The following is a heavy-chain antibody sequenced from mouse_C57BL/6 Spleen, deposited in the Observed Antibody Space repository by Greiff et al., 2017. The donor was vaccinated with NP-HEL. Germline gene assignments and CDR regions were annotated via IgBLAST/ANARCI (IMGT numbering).Heavy chain of an antibody. CDR1: GYTFTDHT. CDR3: ARRYYGTPYYFDY. V-gene: IGHV1-78*01. J-gene: IGHJ2*01. D-gene: IGHD1-1*01. CDR2: IYPRDGST. Sequence: VQLQQSDAELVKPGASVKISCKVSGYTFTDHTIHWMKQRPEQGLEWIGYIYPRDGSTKYNEKFKGKATLTAVKSSSTAYMQLNSLTSEDSAVYFCARRYYGTPYYFDYWGQGTTLTVSS.